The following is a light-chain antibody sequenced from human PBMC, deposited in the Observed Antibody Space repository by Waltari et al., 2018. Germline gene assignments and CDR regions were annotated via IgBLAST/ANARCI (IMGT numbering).Light chain of an antibody. J-gene: IGKJ1*01. V-gene: IGKV1-5*03. Sequence: DIQMTQSPSTLSASAGDRVTITCRASQSISSRLAWYQQKPGKAPKLLIYKASSLESGVPSRFSGSVSGTEFTLTISSLQPDDFATYYCQQYNSYPWTFGQGTKVEIK. CDR1: QSISSR. CDR2: KAS. CDR3: QQYNSYPWT.